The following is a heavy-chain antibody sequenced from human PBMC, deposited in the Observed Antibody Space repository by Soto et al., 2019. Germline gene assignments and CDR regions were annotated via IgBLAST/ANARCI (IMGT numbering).Heavy chain of an antibody. J-gene: IGHJ5*02. D-gene: IGHD3-10*01. CDR1: GYTFTSYY. CDR3: ARSGRITMVRGVMGWFDP. Sequence: ASVKVSCKASGYTFTSYYMHWVRQAPGQGLEWMGIINPGGGSTSYAQKFQGRVTMTRDTSTSTVYMELSSLRSEDTAVYYCARSGRITMVRGVMGWFDPWGQGTLVTVSS. CDR2: INPGGGST. V-gene: IGHV1-46*01.